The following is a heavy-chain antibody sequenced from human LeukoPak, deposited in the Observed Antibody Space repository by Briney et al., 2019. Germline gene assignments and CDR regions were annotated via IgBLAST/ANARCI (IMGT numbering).Heavy chain of an antibody. CDR1: GGSISSSSYY. CDR3: ARQSDMITFGGVIAPPHAFDI. V-gene: IGHV4-39*01. D-gene: IGHD3-16*02. J-gene: IGHJ3*02. Sequence: PSETLSLTCTVSGGSISSSSYYWGWIRQPPGKGLEWIGSIYYSGSTYYNPSLKSRVTISVDTSKNQFSLKLSPVTAADTAVYYCARQSDMITFGGVIAPPHAFDIWGQGTMVTVSS. CDR2: IYYSGST.